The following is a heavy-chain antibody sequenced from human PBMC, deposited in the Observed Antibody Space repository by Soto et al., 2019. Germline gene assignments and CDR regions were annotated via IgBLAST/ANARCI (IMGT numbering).Heavy chain of an antibody. V-gene: IGHV4-38-2*01. CDR3: ERNTIAAHWSDP. Sequence: SETLSLTCAVSGYSISSGYYWGWILQPPGKGLEWIGSIYHSGSTYYNPSLKSRVTISVDTSKNQFSLKLSSVTAADTAVYYCERNTIAAHWSDPWGQGTLVTVSS. D-gene: IGHD6-6*01. CDR1: GYSISSGYY. CDR2: IYHSGST. J-gene: IGHJ5*02.